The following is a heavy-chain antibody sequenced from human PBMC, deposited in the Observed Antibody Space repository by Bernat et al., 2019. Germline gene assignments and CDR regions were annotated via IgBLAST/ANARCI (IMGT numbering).Heavy chain of an antibody. D-gene: IGHD6-6*01. V-gene: IGHV3-53*01. Sequence: EVQLVESGGGLIQPGGSLRLSCAASGFTVSSNYMSWVRQAPGKGLEWVSVIYSGGSTYYADSVKGRFTISRDNSKNTLYLQMNSLRAEDTAVYYCARAVQSRYYYYGMDVWGQGTTVTVSS. CDR1: GFTVSSNY. CDR3: ARAVQSRYYYYGMDV. J-gene: IGHJ6*02. CDR2: IYSGGST.